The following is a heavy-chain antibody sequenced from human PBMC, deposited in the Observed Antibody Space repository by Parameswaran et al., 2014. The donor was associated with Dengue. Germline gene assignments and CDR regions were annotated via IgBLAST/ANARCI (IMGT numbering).Heavy chain of an antibody. Sequence: WVRQAPGQGLEWMGWMNPNSGNTGYAQKFQGRVTMTRNTSISTAYMELSSLRSEDTAVYYCARGPLWFGESRRDAFDIWGQGTMVTVSS. CDR2: MNPNSGNT. CDR3: ARGPLWFGESRRDAFDI. D-gene: IGHD3-10*01. J-gene: IGHJ3*02. V-gene: IGHV1-8*01.